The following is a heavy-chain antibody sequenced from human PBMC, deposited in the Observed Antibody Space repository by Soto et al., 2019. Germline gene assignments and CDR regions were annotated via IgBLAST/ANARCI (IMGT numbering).Heavy chain of an antibody. CDR1: GFTFSSYA. J-gene: IGHJ4*02. V-gene: IGHV3-23*01. CDR2: IKISGDST. Sequence: EVQLLESGGGLVQPGGSLRLSCAASGFTFSSYAMSWVRQAPGKGLEWISAIKISGDSTYYADSVKGRFTISRDNSKNTLYLQMNSLRAEDTAVYYCAKVVGDPSYWGQGTLVTVSS. CDR3: AKVVGDPSY. D-gene: IGHD2-21*02.